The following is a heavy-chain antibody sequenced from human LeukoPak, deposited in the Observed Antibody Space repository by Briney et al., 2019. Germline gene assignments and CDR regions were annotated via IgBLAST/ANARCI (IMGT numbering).Heavy chain of an antibody. CDR2: IYHSGST. Sequence: TSETLSLTCTASGGSISSGGYYWSWIRQPPGKGLEWIGYIYHSGSTYYNPSLKSRVTISVDRSKNQFSLKLSSVTAADTAVYYCARLSSIAARNFDYWGQGTLVTVSS. D-gene: IGHD6-6*01. V-gene: IGHV4-30-2*01. CDR3: ARLSSIAARNFDY. CDR1: GGSISSGGYY. J-gene: IGHJ4*02.